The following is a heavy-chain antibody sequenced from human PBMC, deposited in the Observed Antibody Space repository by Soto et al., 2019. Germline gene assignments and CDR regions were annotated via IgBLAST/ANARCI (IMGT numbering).Heavy chain of an antibody. CDR1: GFTFTHFA. D-gene: IGHD6-6*01. CDR3: AKPTSSSVPYSYYYGMDV. J-gene: IGHJ6*02. Sequence: EVQLLESGGGLIQPGGSLRLSCAASGFTFTHFALNWVRQAPGKGLEWVSTITSTSGSTNYADSVKGRFTISRDNSKNTVYLKMGSLRAEDTAVYYCAKPTSSSVPYSYYYGMDVWGQGTTVTVSS. CDR2: ITSTSGST. V-gene: IGHV3-23*01.